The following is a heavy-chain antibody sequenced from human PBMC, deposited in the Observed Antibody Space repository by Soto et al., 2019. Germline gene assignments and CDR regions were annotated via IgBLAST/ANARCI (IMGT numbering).Heavy chain of an antibody. V-gene: IGHV3-30-3*01. J-gene: IGHJ3*02. CDR1: ELTFSNLA. CDR3: ALISVGATPI. CDR2: ISYDGGNK. Sequence: RVPNTAAELTFSNLASRRIRQAPGKGLEWVAVISYDGGNKYYADSVKDRFTISRDNSKHTLYVQMNSLRAEDTAVYYCALISVGATPIWGRGTMVTVSS. D-gene: IGHD1-26*01.